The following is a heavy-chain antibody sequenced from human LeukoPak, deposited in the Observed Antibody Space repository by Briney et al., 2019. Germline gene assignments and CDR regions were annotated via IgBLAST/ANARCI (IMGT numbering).Heavy chain of an antibody. D-gene: IGHD6-6*01. CDR2: INPNSGDT. CDR3: ARQVGEQLVETFDY. J-gene: IGHJ4*02. CDR1: GYTFTGYY. Sequence: ASVKVSCKASGYTFTGYYMHWVRQAPGQGLEWRGWINPNSGDTNSAQKFQGMVTMTRDTSISTAYMELSRLRSDDTVVYYCARQVGEQLVETFDYWGQGTLVTVSS. V-gene: IGHV1-2*02.